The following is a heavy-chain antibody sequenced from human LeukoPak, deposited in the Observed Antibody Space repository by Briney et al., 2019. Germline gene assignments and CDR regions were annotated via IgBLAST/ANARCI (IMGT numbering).Heavy chain of an antibody. V-gene: IGHV4-4*07. CDR3: AREYGSGRPYYFDY. D-gene: IGHD3-10*01. CDR1: GGSISSYY. Sequence: PSETLSLTCTVSGGSISSYYWSWIRQPAGKGPEWIGRIYTSGSTNYNPSLKSRVTMSVDTSKNQFSLKLSSVTAADTAVYYCAREYGSGRPYYFDYWGQGTLVTVSS. CDR2: IYTSGST. J-gene: IGHJ4*02.